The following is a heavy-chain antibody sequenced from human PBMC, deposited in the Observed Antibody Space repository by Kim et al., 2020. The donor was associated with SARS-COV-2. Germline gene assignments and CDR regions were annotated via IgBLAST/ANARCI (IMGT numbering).Heavy chain of an antibody. Sequence: GGSLRLSCTASGFTFGDYAMSWVRQAPGKGLEWVGFIRSKAYGGTTEYAASVKGRFTISRDDSKSIAYLQMNSLKTEDTAVYYCTRLRRSSGWYDYWGQGTLVTVSS. CDR2: IRSKAYGGTT. D-gene: IGHD6-19*01. CDR3: TRLRRSSGWYDY. CDR1: GFTFGDYA. V-gene: IGHV3-49*04. J-gene: IGHJ4*02.